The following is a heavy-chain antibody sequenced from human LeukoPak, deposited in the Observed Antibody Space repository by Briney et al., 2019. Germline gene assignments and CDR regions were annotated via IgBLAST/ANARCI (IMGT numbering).Heavy chain of an antibody. CDR2: IVVGSGNT. V-gene: IGHV1-58*02. CDR3: AAGGGTVGATTAFDI. J-gene: IGHJ3*02. CDR1: GFTFTSSA. Sequence: GASVKVSCKASGFTFTSSAMQWVRQARGQRLEWIGWIVVGSGNTNYAQKFQERVTITRDMSTSTAYMELSSLRSEDTAVYYCAAGGGTVGATTAFDIWGQGTMVTVSS. D-gene: IGHD1-26*01.